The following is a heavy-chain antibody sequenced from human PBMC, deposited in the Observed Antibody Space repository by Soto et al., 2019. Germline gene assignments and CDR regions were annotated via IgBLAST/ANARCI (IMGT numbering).Heavy chain of an antibody. J-gene: IGHJ3*02. Sequence: SETLSLTCTVSGGTMISYYWSWIRQPPGRGLEWIGFIYYAGSTKYNPSLNSRVTISVDTSKNQFSLRLTSVTAADTAVYYCGILDMITFGGVIGPNDAFDSWGQGKMVTVS. CDR2: IYYAGST. D-gene: IGHD3-16*02. V-gene: IGHV4-59*08. CDR1: GGTMISYY. CDR3: GILDMITFGGVIGPNDAFDS.